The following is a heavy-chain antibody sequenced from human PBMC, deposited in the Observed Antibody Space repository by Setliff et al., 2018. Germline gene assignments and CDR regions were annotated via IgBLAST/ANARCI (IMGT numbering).Heavy chain of an antibody. CDR3: ATDHDIVGFGY. CDR1: EYSFTGYY. D-gene: IGHD1-26*01. V-gene: IGHV1-2*02. Sequence: GASVKVSCKAPEYSFTGYYMHWLRQAPGQGPEWMGWINPNNGKTQYSQVFQGRLTMTKDTSISTVYMELSSLRSDDTAMYYCATDHDIVGFGYWGRGTLVTVSS. CDR2: INPNNGKT. J-gene: IGHJ4*02.